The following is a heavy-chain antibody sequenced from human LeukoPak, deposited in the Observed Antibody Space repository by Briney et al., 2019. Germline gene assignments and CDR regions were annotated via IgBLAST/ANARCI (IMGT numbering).Heavy chain of an antibody. J-gene: IGHJ4*02. D-gene: IGHD3-10*01. Sequence: GGSLRLSCAASGFTFSDYYMSWIRQAPGKGLEWVSYISSRGSTIYYADSVKGRFTISRDNAKNSLYLQMNSLRAEDTAVYYCARDLASALWFGEAVHFDYWGQGTLVTVSS. CDR3: ARDLASALWFGEAVHFDY. CDR2: ISSRGSTI. V-gene: IGHV3-11*01. CDR1: GFTFSDYY.